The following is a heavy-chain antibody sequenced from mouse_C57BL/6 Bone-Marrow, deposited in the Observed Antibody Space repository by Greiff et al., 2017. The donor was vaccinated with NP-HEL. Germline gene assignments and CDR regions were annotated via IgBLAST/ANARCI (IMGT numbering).Heavy chain of an antibody. D-gene: IGHD1-1*01. CDR3: ARDLGPLRDYGSSYWYFDV. J-gene: IGHJ1*03. V-gene: IGHV5-4*01. CDR2: ISDGGSYT. Sequence: EVQGVESGGGLVKPGGSLKLSCAASGFTFSSYAMSWVRQTPEKRLEWVATISDGGSYTYYPDNVKGRFTISRDNAKNNLYLQMSHLKSEDKAMYYCARDLGPLRDYGSSYWYFDVWGTGTTVTVSS. CDR1: GFTFSSYA.